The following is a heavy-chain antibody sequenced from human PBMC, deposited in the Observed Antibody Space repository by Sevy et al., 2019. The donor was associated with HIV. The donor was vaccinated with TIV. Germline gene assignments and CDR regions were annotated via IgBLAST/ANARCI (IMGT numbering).Heavy chain of an antibody. V-gene: IGHV3-33*01. CDR2: RWYDGSNK. D-gene: IGHD3-10*01. J-gene: IGHJ4*02. CDR1: GFTFSSYG. CDR3: ARGPGELLPYYFDY. Sequence: GGSLTLSCAASGFTFSSYGMHWVRQAPGKGLEWVAVRWYDGSNKYYADSVKGRFTISRDNSKNTLYLQMNSLRAEDTAVYYCARGPGELLPYYFDYWGQGTLVTVSS.